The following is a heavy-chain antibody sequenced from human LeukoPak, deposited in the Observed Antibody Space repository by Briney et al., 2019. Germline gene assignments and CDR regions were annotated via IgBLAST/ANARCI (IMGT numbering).Heavy chain of an antibody. D-gene: IGHD5-18*01. CDR3: ARGGDTAMVNWFDP. V-gene: IGHV3-20*04. CDR1: GFTFDDYG. CDR2: INWNGGST. Sequence: PGGSLRLSCAASGFTFDDYGMSWVRQAPGKGLEWVSGINWNGGSTGYADSVKGRFTISRDNAKNSLYLQMNSLRAEDTALYYCARGGDTAMVNWFDPWGQGTLVTVSS. J-gene: IGHJ5*02.